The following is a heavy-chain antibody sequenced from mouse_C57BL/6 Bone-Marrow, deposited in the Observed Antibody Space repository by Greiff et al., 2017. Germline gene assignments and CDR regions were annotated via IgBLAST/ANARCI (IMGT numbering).Heavy chain of an antibody. CDR1: GYTFTSYW. D-gene: IGHD1-1*01. CDR3: ARDYYGSSYEYYFDY. Sequence: VQLQQPGAELVKPGASVKMSCKASGYTFTSYWITWVKQRPGQGLEWIGDIYPGSGSTNYNEKFKSKATLTVDTSSSTAYMQLSSLTSEDSAVYDCARDYYGSSYEYYFDYWGQGTTLTVSS. CDR2: IYPGSGST. V-gene: IGHV1-55*01. J-gene: IGHJ2*01.